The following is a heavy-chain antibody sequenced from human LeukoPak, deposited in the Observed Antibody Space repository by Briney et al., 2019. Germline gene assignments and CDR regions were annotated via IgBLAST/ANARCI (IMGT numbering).Heavy chain of an antibody. CDR1: GFTFSSYS. Sequence: PGGSLRLSCAASGFTFSSYSMNWVRQAPGKGLEWVSSISSSSSYIYYADSVKGRFTISRDNAKNSLYLQMNSLRAEDTAVYYCARDREPPYSPWFDPWGQGTLVTVSS. J-gene: IGHJ5*02. CDR3: ARDREPPYSPWFDP. V-gene: IGHV3-21*01. CDR2: ISSSSSYI. D-gene: IGHD1-14*01.